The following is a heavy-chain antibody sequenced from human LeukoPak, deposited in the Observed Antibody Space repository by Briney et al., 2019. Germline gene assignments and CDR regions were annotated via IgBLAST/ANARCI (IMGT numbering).Heavy chain of an antibody. CDR3: ARLLRYFDWPHDAFDI. Sequence: ASVKVSCKASGYTFTGYYMHWVRQAPGQGLEWMGWINPNSGGTNYAQKFQGRVTMTRDTSISTAYMELSRLRSDDTAVYYCARLLRYFDWPHDAFDIWGQGTMVTVSS. CDR2: INPNSGGT. J-gene: IGHJ3*02. V-gene: IGHV1-2*02. CDR1: GYTFTGYY. D-gene: IGHD3-9*01.